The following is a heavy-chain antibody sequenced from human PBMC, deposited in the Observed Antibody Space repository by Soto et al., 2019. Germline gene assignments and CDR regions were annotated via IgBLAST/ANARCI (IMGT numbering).Heavy chain of an antibody. V-gene: IGHV4-4*07. CDR2: IYTGGNT. CDR3: AREGDDRHFFFDS. D-gene: IGHD3-3*02. CDR1: GRSMISYY. Sequence: SETLSLTSHVAGRSMISYYWSWIRQPAGKGPEWIGRIYTGGNTNYNPSLKSRVTMSVDTSKSQFSLKLTSVTAADTAVYYCAREGDDRHFFFDSWGQGTLVTV. J-gene: IGHJ4*02.